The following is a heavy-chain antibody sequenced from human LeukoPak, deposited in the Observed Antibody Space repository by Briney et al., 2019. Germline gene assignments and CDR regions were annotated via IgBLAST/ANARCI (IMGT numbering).Heavy chain of an antibody. CDR2: TYYRSKWYN. CDR1: GDSVSSNSAA. CDR3: ARGGTYLFDY. D-gene: IGHD1-26*01. J-gene: IGHJ4*02. V-gene: IGHV6-1*01. Sequence: SQTLSLTCAISGDSVSSNSAAWTWIRQSPSRGLEWLGRTYYRSKWYNDYAVSVKSRITINPDTSKNQFSLQLNSMTAEDTAVYYCARGGTYLFDYWGQGTLVTVSS.